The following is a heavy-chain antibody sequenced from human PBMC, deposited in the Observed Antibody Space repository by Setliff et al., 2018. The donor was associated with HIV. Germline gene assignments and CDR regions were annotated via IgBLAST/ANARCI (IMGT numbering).Heavy chain of an antibody. D-gene: IGHD3-3*01. V-gene: IGHV4-34*06. CDR3: GKDVILGNSRWDGLDI. CDR2: IHHTGHI. Sequence: SETLSLTCAFYGASFTDYYWNWIRQPPGKGLEWIGEIHHTGHINYNPSFKSRVTMSLDMSTNQFSLKMASMTAADSAIYYCGKDVILGNSRWDGLDIWGQGTKVTVSS. CDR1: GASFTDYY. J-gene: IGHJ3*02.